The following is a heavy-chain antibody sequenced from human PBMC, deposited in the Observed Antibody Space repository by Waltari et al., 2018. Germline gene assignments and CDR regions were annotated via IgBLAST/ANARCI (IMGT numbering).Heavy chain of an antibody. CDR1: GFPFSSSG. V-gene: IGHV3-30*02. Sequence: QVQLVESGGGVVQPGGSLRPSCAASGFPFSSSGLPSVRQAPGKGLEWVAFIRYDGSNKYYADSVKGRFTISRDNSKNTLYLQMNSLRAEDTAVYYCAQAGNPKSPVLDYWGQGTLVTVSS. J-gene: IGHJ4*02. CDR2: IRYDGSNK. CDR3: AQAGNPKSPVLDY. D-gene: IGHD6-13*01.